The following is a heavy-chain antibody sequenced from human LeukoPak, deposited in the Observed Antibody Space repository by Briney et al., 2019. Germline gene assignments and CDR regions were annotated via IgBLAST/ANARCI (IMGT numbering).Heavy chain of an antibody. Sequence: GGSLRLSCAASGFTVSSNYMSWVRQAPGKGLEWVSIMYSGGSTNYAESVKGRFTISRNNSKNTLYLQMNSLRAEDTAVYYCARRPYLDYWGQGTLVTVSS. J-gene: IGHJ4*02. CDR2: MYSGGST. D-gene: IGHD3-16*01. CDR1: GFTVSSNY. V-gene: IGHV3-53*01. CDR3: ARRPYLDY.